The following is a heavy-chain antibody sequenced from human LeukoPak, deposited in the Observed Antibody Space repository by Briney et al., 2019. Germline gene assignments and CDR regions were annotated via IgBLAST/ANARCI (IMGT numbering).Heavy chain of an antibody. CDR1: GFTFSSYG. Sequence: GGSLRLSCAASGFTFSSYGMHWVRQAPGKGLEWVAVISYDGSNKYYADSVKGRFTISRDNSKNTLYLQMNSLRAEDTAVYYCAKVHFPRGHYYYYMDVWGKGTTVTVSS. D-gene: IGHD6-25*01. CDR3: AKVHFPRGHYYYYMDV. J-gene: IGHJ6*03. CDR2: ISYDGSNK. V-gene: IGHV3-30*18.